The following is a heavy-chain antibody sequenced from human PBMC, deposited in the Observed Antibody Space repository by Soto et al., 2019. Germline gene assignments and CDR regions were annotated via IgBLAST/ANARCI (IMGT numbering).Heavy chain of an antibody. Sequence: QVQLVESGGGVVQPGRSLRLSCAASGFTFSSYGMHWVRQAPGKGLEWVAVIWYDGSNKYYADSVKGRFTISRDNSKNTLYLQMISLRAEDTAVYYCAREEGIYSSSSPCNFDYWGQGTLVTVSS. D-gene: IGHD6-6*01. CDR1: GFTFSSYG. J-gene: IGHJ4*02. CDR3: AREEGIYSSSSPCNFDY. CDR2: IWYDGSNK. V-gene: IGHV3-33*01.